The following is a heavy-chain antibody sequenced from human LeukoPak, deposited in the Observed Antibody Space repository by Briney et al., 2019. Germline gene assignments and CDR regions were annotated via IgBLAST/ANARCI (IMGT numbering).Heavy chain of an antibody. D-gene: IGHD3-10*02. Sequence: GGSLRLSCAASGFTFSRYSMNWVRQAPGKGLEWVSSISIGNTYIYYADSVKGRFTISRDNAKNSLYLQMNSLRAEDTAVYYCAELGITMIGGVWGKGTTVTISS. CDR3: AELGITMIGGV. CDR1: GFTFSRYS. V-gene: IGHV3-21*01. CDR2: ISIGNTYI. J-gene: IGHJ6*04.